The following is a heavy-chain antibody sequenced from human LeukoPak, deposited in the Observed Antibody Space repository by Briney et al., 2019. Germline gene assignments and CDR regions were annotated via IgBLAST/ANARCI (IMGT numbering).Heavy chain of an antibody. CDR1: GFAFSNCA. Sequence: GGSLRLSCAASGFAFSNCAMSWVRQAPGMGLEWVSATSPAGAGTYYAGSVKGRFTISRDNAKNTLYLHMNSLRAKDTAVYYCSKEDLSSSRYYFENWGQGALVTVSS. CDR3: SKEDLSSSRYYFEN. CDR2: TSPAGAGT. J-gene: IGHJ4*02. V-gene: IGHV3-23*01. D-gene: IGHD6-6*01.